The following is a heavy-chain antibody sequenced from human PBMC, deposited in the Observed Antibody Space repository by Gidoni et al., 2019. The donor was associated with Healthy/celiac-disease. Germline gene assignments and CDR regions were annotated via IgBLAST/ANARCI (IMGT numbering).Heavy chain of an antibody. CDR1: GYSFTSYW. CDR3: ARPSEMATIYY. Sequence: EVQLVQSGAEVKKPGESLKISGQGSGYSFTSYWIGWVRPMPGKGREWMGILYPGDSDTRYRPSFQGQVTISADTSISTAYLQWSSLKASDTAMYYCARPSEMATIYYWGQGTLVTVSS. D-gene: IGHD5-12*01. CDR2: LYPGDSDT. V-gene: IGHV5-51*01. J-gene: IGHJ4*02.